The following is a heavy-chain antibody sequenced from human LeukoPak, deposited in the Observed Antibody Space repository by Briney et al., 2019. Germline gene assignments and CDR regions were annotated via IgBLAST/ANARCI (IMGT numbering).Heavy chain of an antibody. V-gene: IGHV4-59*01. Sequence: SETLSLTCTVSGGSISSSYWSWIRQPPGKGLEWIGYIYYTGSTTYNPSLKSRVTISVDASKNQFSLKLRSVTAADTAVYYCARDYGDIPPDWYYDLWGRGTLVTVSS. CDR2: IYYTGST. CDR1: GGSISSSY. J-gene: IGHJ2*01. CDR3: ARDYGDIPPDWYYDL. D-gene: IGHD4-17*01.